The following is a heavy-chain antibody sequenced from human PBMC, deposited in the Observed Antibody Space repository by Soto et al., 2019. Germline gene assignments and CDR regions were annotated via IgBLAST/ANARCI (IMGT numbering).Heavy chain of an antibody. CDR2: IILPFGTP. Sequence: QVRLVQSGAEVKKPGSSVKVSCKASGGTFSNYAISWVRQAPGQRLEWMGVIILPFGTPNYAQKFQGSVTISADESMTTVYMEVSGLRSEDTAVYYCARGPDYEGYFDYWGRGTLVTVSS. D-gene: IGHD3-22*01. V-gene: IGHV1-69*12. CDR3: ARGPDYEGYFDY. CDR1: GGTFSNYA. J-gene: IGHJ4*02.